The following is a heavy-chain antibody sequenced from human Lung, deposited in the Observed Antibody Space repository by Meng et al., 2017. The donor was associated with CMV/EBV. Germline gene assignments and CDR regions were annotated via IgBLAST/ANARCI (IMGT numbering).Heavy chain of an antibody. CDR3: AGVPLGVSTIKY. D-gene: IGHD1/OR15-1a*01. J-gene: IGHJ4*01. CDR1: GGSISSYY. V-gene: IGHV4-59*01. CDR2: IYYSGST. Sequence: SXTXSLXCTVSGGSISSYYWSWIRQPPGKGLEWIGYIYYSGSTNYNPSLKSRVTISVDTSKNQFSLKLSSVTAADTAIYYCAGVPLGVSTIKYWGHGTLVTVSS.